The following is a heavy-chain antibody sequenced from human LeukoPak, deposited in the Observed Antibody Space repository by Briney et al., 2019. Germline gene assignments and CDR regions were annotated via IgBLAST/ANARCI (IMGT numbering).Heavy chain of an antibody. CDR3: AKRGSSGYYLADY. D-gene: IGHD3-22*01. CDR1: GFTFSSYG. Sequence: GGSLRLSCAASGFTFSSYGMHWVRQAPGRGLEGVAFIRYDGSNKYYADSVKGRFTISRDNSKNTLYLQMNSLRAEDTAVYYCAKRGSSGYYLADYWGQGTLVTVSS. J-gene: IGHJ4*02. V-gene: IGHV3-30*02. CDR2: IRYDGSNK.